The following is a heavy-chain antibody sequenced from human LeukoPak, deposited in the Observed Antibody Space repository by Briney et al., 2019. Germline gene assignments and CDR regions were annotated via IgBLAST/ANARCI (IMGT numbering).Heavy chain of an antibody. D-gene: IGHD3-22*01. V-gene: IGHV4-38-2*01. CDR1: GFTFSSYA. Sequence: GSLRLSCAASGFTFSSYAMSWIRQPPGKGLEWIGGIYYSGSTYYNPSLKSRVSISVDTSKNQFSLKLSSVTAADTAVYYCARSTSHRLYYFDYWGQGTLVTVSS. CDR2: IYYSGST. CDR3: ARSTSHRLYYFDY. J-gene: IGHJ4*02.